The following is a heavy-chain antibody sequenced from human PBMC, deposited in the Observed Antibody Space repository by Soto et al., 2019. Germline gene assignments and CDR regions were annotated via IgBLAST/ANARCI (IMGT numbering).Heavy chain of an antibody. CDR3: ARGVAGPLHWFDP. CDR1: GYTFTSYA. J-gene: IGHJ5*02. CDR2: INAGNGNT. V-gene: IGHV1-3*01. D-gene: IGHD6-19*01. Sequence: AASVKVSYKASGYTFTSYAMHWVRQAPGQRLEWMGWINAGNGNTKYSQKFQGRVTITRDTSASTAYMELSSLRSEDTAVYYCARGVAGPLHWFDPWGQGTLVTVSS.